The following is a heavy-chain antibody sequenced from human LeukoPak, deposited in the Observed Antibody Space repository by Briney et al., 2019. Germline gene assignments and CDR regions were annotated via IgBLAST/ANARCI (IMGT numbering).Heavy chain of an antibody. J-gene: IGHJ4*02. Sequence: PGGSLRLSCAAFGFTFSNFGMHWVRQAPGKGLEWVTFIGNDGRNKKYGDSVKDRFTISRDNSKNTLYLQMNSLRAEDTAVYYCAKDLYYYDSSGYYVPFDYWGQGTLVTVSS. V-gene: IGHV3-30*02. D-gene: IGHD3-22*01. CDR3: AKDLYYYDSSGYYVPFDY. CDR1: GFTFSNFG. CDR2: IGNDGRNK.